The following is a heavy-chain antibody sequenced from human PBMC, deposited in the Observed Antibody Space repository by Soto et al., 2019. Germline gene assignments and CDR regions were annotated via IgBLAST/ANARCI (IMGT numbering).Heavy chain of an antibody. J-gene: IGHJ4*02. CDR3: ARVRSGYDSDEPGEFDY. CDR1: GGSISSGGYY. CDR2: IYYSGST. Sequence: PSETLSLTCTVSGGSISSGGYYWSWIRQHPGKGLEWIGYIYYSGSTYYNPSLKSRVTISVDTSKNQFSLKLSSVTAADTAVYYCARVRSGYDSDEPGEFDYWGQGTLVTVSS. V-gene: IGHV4-31*03. D-gene: IGHD5-12*01.